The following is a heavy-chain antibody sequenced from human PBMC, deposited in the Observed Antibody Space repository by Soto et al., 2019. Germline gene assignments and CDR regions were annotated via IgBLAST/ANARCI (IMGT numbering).Heavy chain of an antibody. CDR1: GFTFTSYA. Sequence: QVQLVESGGGVVQPGRSLRLSCAASGFTFTSYAMHWVRQAPGKGLEWVAGLSPDGRNKYYTESVKGRFTISRDNSKNTLYLQLNSLRGEDMAVYYCARGDGNNYFDNGGQGNLVTVSS. CDR3: ARGDGNNYFDN. D-gene: IGHD2-15*01. CDR2: LSPDGRNK. V-gene: IGHV3-30*04. J-gene: IGHJ4*02.